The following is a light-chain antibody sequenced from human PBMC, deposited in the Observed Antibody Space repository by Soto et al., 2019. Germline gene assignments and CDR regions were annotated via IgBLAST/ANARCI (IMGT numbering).Light chain of an antibody. CDR3: SSYTSSSPL. CDR2: EVS. CDR1: NSDVGEENY. Sequence: STRRPPPTGSGCTSQSGSITYSGTNSDVGEENYVSWYQQHPGKAPKLMIYEVSDRPSGISSRFSGSKSGNTASLTISGLQTADEADYFCSSYTSSSPLFGTGTKVTV. V-gene: IGLV2-14*01. J-gene: IGLJ1*01.